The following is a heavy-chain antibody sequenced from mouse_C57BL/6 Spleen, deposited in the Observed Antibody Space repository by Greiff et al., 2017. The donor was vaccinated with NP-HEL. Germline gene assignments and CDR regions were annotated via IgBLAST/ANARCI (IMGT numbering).Heavy chain of an antibody. CDR1: GFSLSTFGMG. CDR3: ARYGSSPPWFAY. J-gene: IGHJ3*01. V-gene: IGHV8-8*01. Sequence: QVTLKVSGPGILQPSQTLSLTCSSSGFSLSTFGMGVGWIRQPSGQGLVWLAHIWWGDAKYYNPALKSRLTISKDTSKNQVFLKVANVDTADTATYYCARYGSSPPWFAYWGQGTLVTVSA. D-gene: IGHD1-1*01. CDR2: IWWGDAK.